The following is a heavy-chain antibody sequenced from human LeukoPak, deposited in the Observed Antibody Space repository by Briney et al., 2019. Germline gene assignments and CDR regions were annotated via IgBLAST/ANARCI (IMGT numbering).Heavy chain of an antibody. Sequence: ASVKVSCKASGYTFTSYDINWWRQATGQGLGWMGWMNPNSGNTGYAQKFQGRVTMTRNTSISTAYMELSSLRSEDTAVYYCASQRGLITPYNTNRRSPYGMDVWGQGTTVTVSS. CDR2: MNPNSGNT. CDR3: ASQRGLITPYNTNRRSPYGMDV. V-gene: IGHV1-8*01. D-gene: IGHD4-23*01. CDR1: GYTFTSYD. J-gene: IGHJ6*02.